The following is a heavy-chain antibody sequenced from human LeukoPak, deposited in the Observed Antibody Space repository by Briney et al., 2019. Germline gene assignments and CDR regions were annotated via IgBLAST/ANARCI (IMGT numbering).Heavy chain of an antibody. CDR2: ITGGSDNS. D-gene: IGHD1-1*01. CDR1: GFTFSNSA. CDR3: VRGWRELRS. J-gene: IGHJ5*02. V-gene: IGHV3-23*01. Sequence: GGSLRLSCAASGFTFSNSAMTWVRQAPGKGLEWLSSITGGSDNSEYADSVKGRFSISRDNSKNTLFLQMSSLTAEDTAVYYCVRGWRELRSWGRGTLVTVSS.